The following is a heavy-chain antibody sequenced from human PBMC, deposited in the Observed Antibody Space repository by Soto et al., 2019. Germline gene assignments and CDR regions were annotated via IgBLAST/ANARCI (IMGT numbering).Heavy chain of an antibody. CDR1: GGTFSSYA. CDR2: IIPIFGTA. D-gene: IGHD6-6*01. Sequence: SVKVPCKASGGTFSSYAISWVRQAPGQGLEWMGGIIPIFGTANYAQKFQGRVTITADESTSTAYMELSSLRSEDTAVYYCARGSSSSFDSRYNWFDPWGQGTLVTVSS. V-gene: IGHV1-69*13. CDR3: ARGSSSSFDSRYNWFDP. J-gene: IGHJ5*02.